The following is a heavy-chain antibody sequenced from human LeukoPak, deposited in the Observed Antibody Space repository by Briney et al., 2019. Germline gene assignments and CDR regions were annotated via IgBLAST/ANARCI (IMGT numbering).Heavy chain of an antibody. D-gene: IGHD3-22*01. CDR1: GFTFSRYW. Sequence: GGSLRLSCAASGFTFSRYWIHWVRQAPGKGLEWVSRINPDGSTTTYADSVKGRFTISRDNAKNTLYLQMNSLRAEDTAVYYCARVLSGSWDWFDPWGQGTLVTVSS. J-gene: IGHJ5*02. V-gene: IGHV3-74*01. CDR3: ARVLSGSWDWFDP. CDR2: INPDGSTT.